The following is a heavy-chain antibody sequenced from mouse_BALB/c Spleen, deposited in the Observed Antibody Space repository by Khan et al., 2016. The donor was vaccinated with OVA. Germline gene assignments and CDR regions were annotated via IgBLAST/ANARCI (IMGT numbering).Heavy chain of an antibody. Sequence: EVELVESGGGLVQPGGSRKLSCAASGFTFSNFGMYWVRQAPEKGLEWVAYISSGSRTIYYADSVQGRFTISRANPKNTLLLQMTSLRSEDTAMYYCASPVITTANGAMDYWGQGTSVTVSS. J-gene: IGHJ4*01. D-gene: IGHD1-2*01. CDR3: ASPVITTANGAMDY. V-gene: IGHV5-17*02. CDR2: ISSGSRTI. CDR1: GFTFSNFG.